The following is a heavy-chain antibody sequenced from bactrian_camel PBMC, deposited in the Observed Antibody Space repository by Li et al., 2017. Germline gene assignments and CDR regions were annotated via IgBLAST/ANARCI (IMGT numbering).Heavy chain of an antibody. D-gene: IGHD3*01. J-gene: IGHJ4*01. V-gene: IGHV3S53*01. CDR1: GYRYSTYC. Sequence: QLVESGGGSVQAGESLRLSCVVSGYRYSTYCMGWFRQVPGNEREPLASIDSDGRTSVADSVKGRFAISQDNGKNTLYLQMNDLKPEDTAVYFCAAQRNEARCYAGSWYPASAAGGYWGQGTQVTVS. CDR2: IDSDGRT. CDR3: AAQRNEARCYAGSWYPASAAGGY.